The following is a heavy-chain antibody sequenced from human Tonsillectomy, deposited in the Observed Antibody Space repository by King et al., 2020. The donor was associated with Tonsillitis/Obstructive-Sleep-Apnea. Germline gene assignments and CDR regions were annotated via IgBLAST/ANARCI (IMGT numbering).Heavy chain of an antibody. CDR2: IYSSGST. CDR3: ARGSRGDNDAFDI. V-gene: IGHV4-59*01. Sequence: VQLQESGPGLVKPSETLSLTCTFSGGSFSCYYWSLVRQPPGKGLEWIGYIYSSGSTNTNPSLKIRVTISVDTSKNQFSLKLCSVTAAETAVYYCARGSRGDNDAFDIWGQGTMVTVSS. CDR1: GGSFSCYY. D-gene: IGHD3-10*01. J-gene: IGHJ3*02.